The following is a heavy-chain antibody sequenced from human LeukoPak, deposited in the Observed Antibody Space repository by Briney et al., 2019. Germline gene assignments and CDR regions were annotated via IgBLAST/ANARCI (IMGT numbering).Heavy chain of an antibody. D-gene: IGHD5-24*01. Sequence: GGSLRLSCAASGFTFSSYSMNWVRQAPGKGLEWVSSISSSSSYICYADSVKGRFTISRDNAKNSLYLQMNSLRAEDTAVYYCARVRMATPSRGGLSVYWGQGTLVTVSS. CDR2: ISSSSSYI. V-gene: IGHV3-21*01. CDR3: ARVRMATPSRGGLSVY. CDR1: GFTFSSYS. J-gene: IGHJ4*02.